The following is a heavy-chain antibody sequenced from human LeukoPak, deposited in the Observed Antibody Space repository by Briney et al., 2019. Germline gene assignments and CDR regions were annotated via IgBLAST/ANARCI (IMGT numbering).Heavy chain of an antibody. V-gene: IGHV3-21*01. Sequence: GGSLRLSCAASGFTFSSYSMTWVRQAPGKGLEWVSSISSSSSYIYYADSVKGRFTISRDNAKNSLYLQMNSLRAEDTAVYYCARDMIVEGAFDYWGQGTLVTVSS. J-gene: IGHJ4*02. CDR1: GFTFSSYS. CDR3: ARDMIVEGAFDY. D-gene: IGHD3-22*01. CDR2: ISSSSSYI.